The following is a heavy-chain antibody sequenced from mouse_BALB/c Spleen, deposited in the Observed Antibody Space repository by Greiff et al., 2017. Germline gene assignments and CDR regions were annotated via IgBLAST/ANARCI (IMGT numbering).Heavy chain of an antibody. Sequence: DVKLQESGPGLVKPSQSLSLTCTVTGYSITSDYAWNWIRQFPGNKLEWMGYISYSGSTSYNPSLKSRISITRDTSKNQFFLQLNSVTTEDTATYYCARIPEGFAYWGQGTLVTVSA. J-gene: IGHJ3*01. V-gene: IGHV3-2*02. CDR3: ARIPEGFAY. CDR2: ISYSGST. CDR1: GYSITSDYA.